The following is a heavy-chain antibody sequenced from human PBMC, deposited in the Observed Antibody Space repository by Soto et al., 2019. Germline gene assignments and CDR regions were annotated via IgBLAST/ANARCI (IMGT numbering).Heavy chain of an antibody. CDR1: EFNLSDFA. CDR3: AKYRSTSSGAEGFDF. CDR2: ISFDGRYK. D-gene: IGHD6-6*01. J-gene: IGHJ4*02. V-gene: IGHV3-30*18. Sequence: GGSLRLSCVASEFNLSDFAMHWVRQAPGKGLEWVAVISFDGRYKFVADSVKGRFTISRDISKNTLFLQMNSLRAEDTGLYYCAKYRSTSSGAEGFDFWGQGALVTVSS.